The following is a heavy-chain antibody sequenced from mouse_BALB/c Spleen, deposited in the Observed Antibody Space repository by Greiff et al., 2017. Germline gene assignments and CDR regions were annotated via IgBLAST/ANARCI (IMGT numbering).Heavy chain of an antibody. V-gene: IGHV1S81*02. CDR2: INPSNGST. CDR3: ARTGTAATCFAY. Sequence: QVQLQQPGGELVKPGASVKLSCKASGYTFTSYCMHWVKQRPGQGLEWIGEINPSNGSTNYNEKFKSQATLTVDKSSSTAYMQLSSLTSEDSAVYYWARTGTAATCFAYGAKATLVNVSA. J-gene: IGHJ3*01. CDR1: GYTFTSYC. D-gene: IGHD1-2*01.